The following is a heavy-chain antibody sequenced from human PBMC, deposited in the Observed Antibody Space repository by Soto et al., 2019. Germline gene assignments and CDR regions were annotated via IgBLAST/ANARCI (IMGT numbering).Heavy chain of an antibody. Sequence: SLRLSCAASGFTFSSYWMSWVRQAPGKGLEWVANIKQDGSEKYYVDSVKGRFTISRDNAKNSLYLQMNSLRAEDTAVYYCARFYYDSSGYLPSPYYYYYGMDVWGQGTTVTVS. CDR1: GFTFSSYW. V-gene: IGHV3-7*04. CDR3: ARFYYDSSGYLPSPYYYYYGMDV. J-gene: IGHJ6*02. CDR2: IKQDGSEK. D-gene: IGHD3-22*01.